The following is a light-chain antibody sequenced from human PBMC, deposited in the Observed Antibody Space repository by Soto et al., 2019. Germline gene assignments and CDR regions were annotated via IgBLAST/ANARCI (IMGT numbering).Light chain of an antibody. J-gene: IGLJ1*01. CDR2: DVS. V-gene: IGLV2-11*01. CDR1: SGDVGGYNF. CDR3: CSFAGSNPFPYV. Sequence: QSALTQPRSVSGSPGQSVTISCTGTSGDVGGYNFVSWYQQHPGKAPTLMIFDVSQRPSGVPDRFSGSKSGNTASLTVSGLQADDEDDYHCCSFAGSNPFPYVFGTGTKLTVL.